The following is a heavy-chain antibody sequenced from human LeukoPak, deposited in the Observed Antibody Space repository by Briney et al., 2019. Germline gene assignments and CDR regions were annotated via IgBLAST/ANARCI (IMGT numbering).Heavy chain of an antibody. D-gene: IGHD3-10*01. CDR2: ISYTGIT. J-gene: IGHJ3*02. CDR3: ARSLYYYGSDSFDI. V-gene: IGHV4-39*07. Sequence: SETLSLTCSVSGGSMSSFYWGWIRQPPGKGLEWIGSISYTGITSYNPSLESRVTISVDRSKNQFSLKLSSVTAADTAVYYCARSLYYYGSDSFDIWGQGTMVTVSS. CDR1: GGSMSSFY.